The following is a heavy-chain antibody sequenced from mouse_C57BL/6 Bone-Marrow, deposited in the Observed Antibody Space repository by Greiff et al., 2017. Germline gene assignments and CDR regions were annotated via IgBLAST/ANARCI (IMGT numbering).Heavy chain of an antibody. D-gene: IGHD2-4*01. J-gene: IGHJ2*01. CDR1: GYTFTDYE. Sequence: QVQLKQSGAELVRPGASVTLSCKASGYTFTDYEMHWVKQTPVHGLEWIGAIDPETGGTAYNQKFKGKAILTADKSSSTAYMELRSLTSEDSAVYYCTRGHLYYDYDGDYWGQGTTLTVSS. CDR3: TRGHLYYDYDGDY. V-gene: IGHV1-15*01. CDR2: IDPETGGT.